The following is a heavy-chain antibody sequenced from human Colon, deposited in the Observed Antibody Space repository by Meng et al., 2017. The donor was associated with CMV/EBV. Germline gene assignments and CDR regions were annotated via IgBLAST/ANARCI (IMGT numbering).Heavy chain of an antibody. CDR2: IYDSGST. D-gene: IGHD5-12*01. Sequence: SEPLSLTRTVSGGSITSYYWTWIRQPPGQGLEWIGFIYDSGSTNYNPSLKSRVTISLDSSKNQFSLKLNSVTAVDTAVYYCAREGRRGTSLPPYFHYYGVDVWGQGTTVTVSS. CDR3: AREGRRGTSLPPYFHYYGVDV. V-gene: IGHV4-59*01. CDR1: GGSITSYY. J-gene: IGHJ6*02.